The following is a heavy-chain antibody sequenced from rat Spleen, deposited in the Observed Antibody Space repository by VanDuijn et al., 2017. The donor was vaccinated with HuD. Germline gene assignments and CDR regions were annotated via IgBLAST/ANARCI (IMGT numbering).Heavy chain of an antibody. D-gene: IGHD1-2*01. CDR3: TRDRLTIAPMGMGLAY. J-gene: IGHJ3*01. CDR1: GFILNNYH. V-gene: IGHV5-25*01. CDR2: ISNGGTDT. Sequence: EVQLVESGGGFVQPGRSMKLSCVASGFILNNYHMAWVLQAPTKGLEWVASISNGGTDTYYGDSVKGRFTISRDNAKSALYLQMDSLRSEDTATYYCTRDRLTIAPMGMGLAYWGQGTLVTVSS.